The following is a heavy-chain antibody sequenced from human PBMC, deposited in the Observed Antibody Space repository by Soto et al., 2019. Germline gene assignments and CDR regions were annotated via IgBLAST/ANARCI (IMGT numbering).Heavy chain of an antibody. CDR2: MNPNSGNT. J-gene: IGHJ6*03. Sequence: ASVKVSCKASGYTFTSYDINWVRQATGQGLEWMGWMNPNSGNTGYAQKFQGRVTMTRNTSISTAYMELSSLRSEDTAVYYCARGHSGSYYDFWSGYYPNYYYYYMDVWGKGTTVTVSS. CDR3: ARGHSGSYYDFWSGYYPNYYYYYMDV. D-gene: IGHD3-3*01. CDR1: GYTFTSYD. V-gene: IGHV1-8*01.